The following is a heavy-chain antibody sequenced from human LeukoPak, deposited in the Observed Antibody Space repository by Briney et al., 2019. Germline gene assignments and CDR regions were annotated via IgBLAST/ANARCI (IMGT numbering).Heavy chain of an antibody. Sequence: SETLSLTCTVSGGSISSGSYHWGWIRQPPGKGLEWIGSIYYSGSTYYNPFLKTRVSISLDTSKNQLSLKLTSVTAADTAVYYCATSTGIWGQGTLVTVSS. D-gene: IGHD1-14*01. CDR2: IYYSGST. J-gene: IGHJ4*02. CDR1: GGSISSGSYH. CDR3: ATSTGI. V-gene: IGHV4-39*07.